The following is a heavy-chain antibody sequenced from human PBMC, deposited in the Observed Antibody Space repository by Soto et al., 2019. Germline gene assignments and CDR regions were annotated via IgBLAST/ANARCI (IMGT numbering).Heavy chain of an antibody. Sequence: GESLKISCKGSGYSFTSYWIGWVRQMPGKGLECMGIIYPGDSDTRYGPSFQGQVTISADKSISTAYLQWSSLKASDTAIYYCARHYATEITVHGMDVWGQGTTVTVSS. CDR3: ARHYATEITVHGMDV. D-gene: IGHD1-20*01. CDR1: GYSFTSYW. V-gene: IGHV5-51*01. CDR2: IYPGDSDT. J-gene: IGHJ6*02.